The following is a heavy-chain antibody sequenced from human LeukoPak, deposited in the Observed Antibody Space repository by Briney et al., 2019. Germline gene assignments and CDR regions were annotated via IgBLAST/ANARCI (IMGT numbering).Heavy chain of an antibody. D-gene: IGHD6-19*01. V-gene: IGHV3-30*02. CDR2: IRYDGSNK. CDR1: GFSLSSYD. CDR3: AKEKSSGWHDAFDI. J-gene: IGHJ3*02. Sequence: GGSLRLSRAASGFSLSSYDMYWVRQAPGKGLEWVAFIRYDGSNKYYGDSVRGRFTISRDNSKNTLYVQMNSLRAEDTAVYYCAKEKSSGWHDAFDIWGQGTMVTVSS.